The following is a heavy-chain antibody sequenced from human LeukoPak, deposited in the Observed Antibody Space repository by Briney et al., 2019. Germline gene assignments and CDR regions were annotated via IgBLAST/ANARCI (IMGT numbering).Heavy chain of an antibody. J-gene: IGHJ4*02. V-gene: IGHV3-21*01. CDR1: GFTFSSYS. CDR2: ISSSSSYI. Sequence: GGSLRLSCAASGFTFSSYSMNWVRQAPGKGLEWVSSISSSSSYIYYADSVKGRFTISRDNAKNSLYLQMNSLRAEDTAVYYCARIIGWGEIDYWGQGTLVTVSS. CDR3: ARIIGWGEIDY. D-gene: IGHD3-10*01.